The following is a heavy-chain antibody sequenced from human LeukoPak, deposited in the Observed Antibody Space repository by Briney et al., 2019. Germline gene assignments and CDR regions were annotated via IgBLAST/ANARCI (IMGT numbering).Heavy chain of an antibody. J-gene: IGHJ2*01. D-gene: IGHD3-16*01. CDR3: ARSGGYFDL. CDR2: TYYRSKWKN. CDR1: GDSVFSKSAA. V-gene: IGHV6-1*01. Sequence: SQTLSLTCDTSGDSVFSKSAAWNWIRQSPSRGLEWLGRTYYRSKWKNDYAVSVKSRININPDTSKNQFSLQLNSVTPEDTAVYYCARSGGYFDLWGRGTLVTVSS.